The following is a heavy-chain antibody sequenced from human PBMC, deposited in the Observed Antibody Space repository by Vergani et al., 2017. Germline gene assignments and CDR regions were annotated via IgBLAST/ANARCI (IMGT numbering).Heavy chain of an antibody. J-gene: IGHJ6*02. V-gene: IGHV1-69*08. CDR1: VGTFSSYT. Sequence: QVQLVQSGAEVKKPGSSVKVSCKASVGTFSSYTISWVRQAPGQGLEWMGRIIPILGIANYAQKFQGRVTITADKSTSTAYMELSSLKSEDTAVYYCARDLAYYVNPTYYYYGMDVWGQGTTVTVSS. D-gene: IGHD3-10*02. CDR2: IIPILGIA. CDR3: ARDLAYYVNPTYYYYGMDV.